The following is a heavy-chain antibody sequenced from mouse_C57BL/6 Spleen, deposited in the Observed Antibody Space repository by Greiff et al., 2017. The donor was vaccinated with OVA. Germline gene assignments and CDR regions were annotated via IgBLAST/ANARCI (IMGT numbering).Heavy chain of an antibody. CDR3: TRRGYSTPYYAMDY. J-gene: IGHJ4*01. CDR1: GYTFTDYE. Sequence: QVQLQQSGAELVRPGASVTLSCKASGYTFTDYEMHWVKQTPVHGLEWIGAIDPETGGTAYNQKFKGKAILTADKSSSTAYMELRSLTSEDSAVYYCTRRGYSTPYYAMDYWGQGTSVTVSS. D-gene: IGHD2-5*01. V-gene: IGHV1-15*01. CDR2: IDPETGGT.